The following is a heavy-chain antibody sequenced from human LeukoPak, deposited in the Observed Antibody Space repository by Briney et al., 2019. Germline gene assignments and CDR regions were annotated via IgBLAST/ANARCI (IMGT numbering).Heavy chain of an antibody. D-gene: IGHD5-18*01. CDR3: ARRPLGYSYGYSFDY. J-gene: IGHJ4*02. CDR1: GGSISSYY. V-gene: IGHV4-59*12. Sequence: SETLSLTCTVSGGSISSYYWSWIRQPPGKGLEWIGYIYYSGSTYYNPSLKSRVTISVDTSKNQFSLKLSSVTAADTAVYYCARRPLGYSYGYSFDYWGQGTLVTVSS. CDR2: IYYSGST.